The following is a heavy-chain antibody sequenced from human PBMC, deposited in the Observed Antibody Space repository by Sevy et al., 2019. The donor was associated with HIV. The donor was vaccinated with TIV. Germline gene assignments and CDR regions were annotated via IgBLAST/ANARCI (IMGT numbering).Heavy chain of an antibody. CDR1: GFTFDDYA. Sequence: GGSPRRSCAASGFTFDDYAMHWVRQAPGKGLEWVSGISWNSGSIGYADSVKGRFTISRDNAKNSLYLQMNSLRAEDTALYYCAKDLGGTMVRGVIVEPGPFDYWGQGTLVTVSS. D-gene: IGHD3-10*01. J-gene: IGHJ4*02. V-gene: IGHV3-9*01. CDR2: ISWNSGSI. CDR3: AKDLGGTMVRGVIVEPGPFDY.